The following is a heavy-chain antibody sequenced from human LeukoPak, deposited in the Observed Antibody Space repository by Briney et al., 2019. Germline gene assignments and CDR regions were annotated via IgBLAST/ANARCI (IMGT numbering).Heavy chain of an antibody. CDR2: IIPIFGTA. V-gene: IGHV1-69*05. D-gene: IGHD6-13*01. CDR1: GGTFSSYA. CDR3: ARGRSYSSSWYGAFDI. J-gene: IGHJ3*02. Sequence: ASVKVSCKASGGTFSSYAISWVRQAPGQGLEWMGGIIPIFGTANYAQKFQGRVTMTRNTSISTAYMELSSLRSEDTAVYYCARGRSYSSSWYGAFDIWGQGTMVTVSS.